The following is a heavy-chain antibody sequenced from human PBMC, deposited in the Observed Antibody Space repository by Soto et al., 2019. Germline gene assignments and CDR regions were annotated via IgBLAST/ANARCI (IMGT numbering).Heavy chain of an antibody. CDR1: GGTLSDYG. CDR3: AKNSVTPARGGSYSGLGV. J-gene: IGHJ6*02. V-gene: IGHV1-69*01. CDR2: VIPIYSTS. D-gene: IGHD2-15*01. Sequence: QVQLVQSGAEVKQPGASVKVSCKTSGGTLSDYGISWVRQAPGHGLEWMGGVIPIYSTSNYAPKFNGRVTFAADGSTAYKGPGSPKAEGTAVYYCAKNSVTPARGGSYSGLGVWGQGTTVIVSS.